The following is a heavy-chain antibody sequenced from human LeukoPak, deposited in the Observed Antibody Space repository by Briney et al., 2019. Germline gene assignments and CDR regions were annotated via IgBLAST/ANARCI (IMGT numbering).Heavy chain of an antibody. CDR3: ATVRKYSSSWYKSYYYYMDV. CDR1: GASITRRY. J-gene: IGHJ6*03. V-gene: IGHV4-59*04. Sequence: PSETLSLTCTVSGASITRRYWSWIRQLPGKGLEWIGTIYYNGATQYNPSLKSRVTMSVDTSKNQFSLKLTSVTAADTAVYYCATVRKYSSSWYKSYYYYMDVWGKGTTVTVSS. CDR2: IYYNGAT. D-gene: IGHD6-13*01.